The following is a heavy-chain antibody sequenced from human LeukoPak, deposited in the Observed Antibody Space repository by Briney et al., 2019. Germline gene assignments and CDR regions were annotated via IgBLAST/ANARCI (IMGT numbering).Heavy chain of an antibody. J-gene: IGHJ4*02. V-gene: IGHV4-34*01. Sequence: SETLSLTCAVYGGSFTGSFRGYYWSWIRQSPGKGLEWIGEINHNGDTNYNPSLESRVTISIDMSKNQFSLKLSSVTAADTAMYYCARGPTVESHDFDYWGQGTPVTVSS. CDR3: ARGPTVESHDFDY. CDR2: INHNGDT. D-gene: IGHD4-17*01. CDR1: GGSFTGSFRGYY.